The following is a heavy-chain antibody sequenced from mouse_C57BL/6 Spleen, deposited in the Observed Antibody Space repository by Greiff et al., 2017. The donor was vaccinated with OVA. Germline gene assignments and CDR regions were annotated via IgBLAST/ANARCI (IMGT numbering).Heavy chain of an antibody. V-gene: IGHV1-69*01. D-gene: IGHD2-3*01. J-gene: IGHJ3*01. CDR2: IDPSDSYT. CDR1: GYTFTSYW. CDR3: ARWGDGYCAY. Sequence: QVQLQQPGAELVMPGASVKLSCKASGYTFTSYWLHWVKQRPGQGLEWIGEIDPSDSYTNYNQKFKGKSTLTVDKSSSTAYMQLSSLTSEDSAVYYCARWGDGYCAYWGQGTLVTVSA.